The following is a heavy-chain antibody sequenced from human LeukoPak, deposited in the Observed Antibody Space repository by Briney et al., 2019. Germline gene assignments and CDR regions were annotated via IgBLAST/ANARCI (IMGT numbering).Heavy chain of an antibody. V-gene: IGHV1-46*01. Sequence: GASVKVSCKASGYTFTSYYMHWVRQAPGQGLEWMGIINPSGGSTSYAQKFQGRVTMTRDTSTSTVYMELGSLRSEDTAVYYCAREGSDEGVILYWGQGTLVTVSS. CDR1: GYTFTSYY. D-gene: IGHD3-16*02. J-gene: IGHJ4*02. CDR2: INPSGGST. CDR3: AREGSDEGVILY.